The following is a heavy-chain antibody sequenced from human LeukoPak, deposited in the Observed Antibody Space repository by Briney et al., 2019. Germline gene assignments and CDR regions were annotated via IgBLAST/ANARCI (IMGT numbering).Heavy chain of an antibody. Sequence: KIGESLKISCKGSGYSFTSYWIGWVRQMPGKGLEWMGIIYPGDSDNSYSPSFQGQVTISADKSISTAYLQWSSLKASDTAMYYCASRYYYDSSGYLFWGQGTLVTVSS. CDR2: IYPGDSDN. J-gene: IGHJ4*02. V-gene: IGHV5-51*01. CDR1: GYSFTSYW. D-gene: IGHD3-22*01. CDR3: ASRYYYDSSGYLF.